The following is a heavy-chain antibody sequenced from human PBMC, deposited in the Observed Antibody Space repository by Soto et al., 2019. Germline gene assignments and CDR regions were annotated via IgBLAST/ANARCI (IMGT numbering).Heavy chain of an antibody. CDR1: GYTFTSYA. V-gene: IGHV1-3*01. CDR3: ARDRRGQWLLYYFDY. J-gene: IGHJ4*02. CDR2: INAGNGNT. Sequence: ASVKVSCKASGYTFTSYAMHWVRQAPGQRLEWMGWINAGNGNTKYSQKFQGRVTITRDTSASTAYMELSSLRSEDTAVYYCARDRRGQWLLYYFDYWGQGTLVTVSS. D-gene: IGHD6-19*01.